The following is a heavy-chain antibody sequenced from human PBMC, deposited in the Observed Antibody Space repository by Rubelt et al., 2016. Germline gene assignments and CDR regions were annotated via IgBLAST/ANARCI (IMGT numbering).Heavy chain of an antibody. D-gene: IGHD6-13*01. V-gene: IGHV1-18*01. Sequence: QVQLVQSGAEVKKPGASVKVSCKASGYTFTSYGISWVRQAPGQGLEWMGWISAYNGNTNDAQKRQRRGTMTTDTSTSTAYMELRSLRSDDTAVYYCARVISGVEYSSSWHFDYWGQGTLVTVSS. CDR1: GYTFTSYG. CDR3: ARVISGVEYSSSWHFDY. J-gene: IGHJ4*02. CDR2: ISAYNGNT.